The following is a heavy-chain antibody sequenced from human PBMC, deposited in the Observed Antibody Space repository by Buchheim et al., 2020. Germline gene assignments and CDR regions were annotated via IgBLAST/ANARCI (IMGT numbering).Heavy chain of an antibody. V-gene: IGHV3-33*01. CDR2: IWYDGSNK. CDR1: GFTFSSYG. D-gene: IGHD2-2*01. J-gene: IGHJ4*02. Sequence: QVQLVESGGGVVQPGRSLRLSCAASGFTFSSYGMHWVRQAPGKGLEWVAVIWYDGSNKYYADSVKGRFTISRDNSKNTLYLQMNSLRAEDTTVYYCARDNGLVVVPAALSYCDYWGQGTL. CDR3: ARDNGLVVVPAALSYCDY.